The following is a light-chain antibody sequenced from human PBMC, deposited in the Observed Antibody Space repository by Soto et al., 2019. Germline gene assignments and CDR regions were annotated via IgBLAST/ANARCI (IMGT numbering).Light chain of an antibody. CDR2: GAS. CDR1: QNIKTN. Sequence: EIVMTQSPATLSVSPGERATLSCRASQNIKTNLAWYQQKPGQAPRLLIYGASTRATAIPARFSGSGSGTEFTLTISSLQSEDFAVYYCQQYKDWPPRTFGQGTKVEIK. V-gene: IGKV3-15*01. CDR3: QQYKDWPPRT. J-gene: IGKJ1*01.